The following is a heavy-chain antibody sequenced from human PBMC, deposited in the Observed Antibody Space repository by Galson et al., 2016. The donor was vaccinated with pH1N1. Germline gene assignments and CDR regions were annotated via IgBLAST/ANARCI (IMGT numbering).Heavy chain of an antibody. CDR3: ARGRDYDILTGSSYYFDF. CDR2: IYYSGNT. V-gene: IGHV4-30-4*08. D-gene: IGHD3-9*01. J-gene: IGHJ4*02. CDR1: NGSISSGDYF. Sequence: LSLTCTVSNGSISSGDYFWSWIRQPPGRGLEWIGYIYYSGNTYYTPSLKRRFTISLDTSKNQFSLRLTSVTATDTAIYYCARGRDYDILTGSSYYFDFWGQGTLVTVSS.